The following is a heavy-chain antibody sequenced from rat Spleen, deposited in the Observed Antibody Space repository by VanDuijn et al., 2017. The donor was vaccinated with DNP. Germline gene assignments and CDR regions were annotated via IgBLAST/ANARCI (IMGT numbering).Heavy chain of an antibody. D-gene: IGHD1-4*01. J-gene: IGHJ2*01. CDR2: MSYNGET. CDR3: PRDGGYPYVDY. CDR1: GFSLTGYS. Sequence: QVQLKESGPGLVQPSQTLSLTCTVSGFSLTGYSVHWVRQPSGKGLEWMVRMSYNGETSYYSALKSRLSISRDTSKHQVFLRMNSMQTEGTGTYSCPRDGGYPYVDYWGQGVMVTVSS. V-gene: IGHV2-63*01.